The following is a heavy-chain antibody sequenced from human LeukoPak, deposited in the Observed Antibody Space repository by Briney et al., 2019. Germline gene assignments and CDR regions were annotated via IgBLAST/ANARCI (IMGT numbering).Heavy chain of an antibody. J-gene: IGHJ4*02. CDR1: GFTFSSYS. CDR3: ARDFPGFYYGSGSYRGTDY. D-gene: IGHD3-10*01. CDR2: ISSSSSYI. Sequence: PGGSLRLSCAASGFTFSSYSMNWVRQAPGKGLEWVSSISSSSSYIYYADSVKGRFTISRDNAKNSLCLQMNSLRAEDTAVYYCARDFPGFYYGSGSYRGTDYWGQGTLVTVSS. V-gene: IGHV3-21*01.